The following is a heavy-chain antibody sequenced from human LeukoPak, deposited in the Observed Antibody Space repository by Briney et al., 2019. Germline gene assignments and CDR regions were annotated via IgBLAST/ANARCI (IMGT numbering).Heavy chain of an antibody. CDR2: ISSSSSYI. V-gene: IGHV3-21*04. J-gene: IGHJ3*02. Sequence: GGSLRLSCAASGFTFSGYSMNWVRQAPGKGLEWVSSISSSSSYIYYADSVKGRFTISRDNSKNTLYLQMNSLRAEDTAVYYCAKSRLSGINDAFDIWGQGTMVTVSS. CDR3: AKSRLSGINDAFDI. CDR1: GFTFSGYS. D-gene: IGHD3-3*01.